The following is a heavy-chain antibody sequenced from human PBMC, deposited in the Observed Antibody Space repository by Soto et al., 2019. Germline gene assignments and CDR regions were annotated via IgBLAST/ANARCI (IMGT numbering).Heavy chain of an antibody. V-gene: IGHV3-30*18. D-gene: IGHD3-22*01. CDR1: GFTFSSYG. Sequence: QVQLVESGGGVVQPGRSLRLSCAASGFTFSSYGMHWVRQAPGKGLEWVAVISYDGSNKYYADSVKGRFTISRDNSKNTLYLQMNSLRAEDTAVYYCAKDLPSGYYDYWGQGTLVTVSS. CDR2: ISYDGSNK. J-gene: IGHJ4*02. CDR3: AKDLPSGYYDY.